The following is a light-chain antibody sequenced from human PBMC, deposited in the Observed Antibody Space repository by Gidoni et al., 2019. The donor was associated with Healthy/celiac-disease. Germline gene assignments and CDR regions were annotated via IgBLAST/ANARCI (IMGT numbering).Light chain of an antibody. CDR2: AAS. CDR3: QQSYSALWT. Sequence: DIQMTHSPSSLSASVGDRVTITCRASQSISSYLTWYQQKPGKAPKLLIYAASSLQGGVPSRFSGSGSGTDFTLTISSLQPEDFATYYCQQSYSALWTFGQXTRVKIK. V-gene: IGKV1-39*01. J-gene: IGKJ1*01. CDR1: QSISSY.